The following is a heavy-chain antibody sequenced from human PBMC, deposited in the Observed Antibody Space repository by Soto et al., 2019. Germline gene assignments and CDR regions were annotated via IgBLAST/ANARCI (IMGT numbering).Heavy chain of an antibody. CDR3: ARDRGVAPPVAGNTHYYYYMDV. D-gene: IGHD6-19*01. J-gene: IGHJ6*03. Sequence: QDQLVQSGVEVKKPGASVKVSCKASGYSFTNYGITWVRQAPGQGFAWMGWISAYNGNTNYAQKFPGRVTMTTDASTSTAYLELRSLRSDDTAVYYCARDRGVAPPVAGNTHYYYYMDVWGKGTTVTVSS. V-gene: IGHV1-18*01. CDR2: ISAYNGNT. CDR1: GYSFTNYG.